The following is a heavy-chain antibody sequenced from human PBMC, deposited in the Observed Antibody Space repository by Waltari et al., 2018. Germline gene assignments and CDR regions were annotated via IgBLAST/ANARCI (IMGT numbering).Heavy chain of an antibody. CDR1: GGSISSSSYY. CDR2: IYYRGRT. D-gene: IGHD5-18*01. Sequence: QLQLQESGPGLVKPSETLSLTCTVSGGSISSSSYYWGWLRQPPGKGLEWIGSIYYRGRTVDTPALNSRVTISVDTSKNQFAVKLGSGTAADTAVYYCAREIQSRTIDYWGQGTLVTVSS. V-gene: IGHV4-39*07. CDR3: AREIQSRTIDY. J-gene: IGHJ4*02.